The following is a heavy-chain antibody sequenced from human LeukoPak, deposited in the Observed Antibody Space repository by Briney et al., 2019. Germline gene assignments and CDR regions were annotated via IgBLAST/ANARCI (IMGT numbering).Heavy chain of an antibody. CDR3: ARDGGGDIVVVPAAVDY. Sequence: PGGSLRLSCAASGFTFSDYYMSWIRQAPGKGLGWVSYISSSGSTIYYADSVKGRFTISRDNAKNSLYLQTNSLRAEDTAVYYCARDGGGDIVVVPAAVDYWGQGTLVTFSS. J-gene: IGHJ4*02. CDR1: GFTFSDYY. CDR2: ISSSGSTI. V-gene: IGHV3-11*01. D-gene: IGHD2-2*01.